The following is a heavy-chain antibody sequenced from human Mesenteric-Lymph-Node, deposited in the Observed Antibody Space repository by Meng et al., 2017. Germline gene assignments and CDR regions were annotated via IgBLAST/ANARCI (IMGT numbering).Heavy chain of an antibody. V-gene: IGHV3-23*01. Sequence: GESLKISCAASGFTFSSYAMSWVRQAPGKGLEWVSAISGSGGSTYYADSVKGRFTISRDNSKNTLYLQMNSLRAEDTAVYYCARDDYGDYVDYWGQGTLVTVSS. CDR1: GFTFSSYA. CDR3: ARDDYGDYVDY. D-gene: IGHD4-17*01. J-gene: IGHJ4*02. CDR2: ISGSGGST.